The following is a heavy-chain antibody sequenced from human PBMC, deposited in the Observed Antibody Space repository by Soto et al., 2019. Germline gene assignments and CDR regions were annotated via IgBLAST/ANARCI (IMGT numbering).Heavy chain of an antibody. CDR3: AKRSRSGISYYYYYMDV. Sequence: PWGSLRLSCAASGFTFSSYAMSWVRQAPGKGLEWVSAISGSGGSTYYADSVKGRFTISRDNSKNTLYLQMNSLRAEDTAVYYCAKRSRSGISYYYYYMDVWGKGTTVTVSS. CDR1: GFTFSSYA. D-gene: IGHD3-10*01. CDR2: ISGSGGST. J-gene: IGHJ6*03. V-gene: IGHV3-23*01.